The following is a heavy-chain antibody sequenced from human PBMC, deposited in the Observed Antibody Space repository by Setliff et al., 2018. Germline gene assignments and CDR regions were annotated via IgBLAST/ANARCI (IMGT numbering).Heavy chain of an antibody. CDR3: AREVGTSTSSDAFDV. CDR2: IYHSGSA. J-gene: IGHJ3*01. V-gene: IGHV4-30-4*08. D-gene: IGHD1-26*01. CDR1: GDSISSGDYF. Sequence: PSETLSLTCTVSGDSISSGDYFWSWIRQPPGKGLEWIAYIYHSGSAYYNPSLKSRVTMSVDTSKNQFSLHLTSVTAADTAVYYCAREVGTSTSSDAFDVWGQGNPGHRLL.